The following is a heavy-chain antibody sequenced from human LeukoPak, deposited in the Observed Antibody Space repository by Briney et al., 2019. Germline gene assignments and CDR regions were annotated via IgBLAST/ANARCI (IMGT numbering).Heavy chain of an antibody. CDR2: IKHDGSET. D-gene: IGHD3-16*01. Sequence: GGSLRLSCATSGFTFSSIWMSWVRQGPGKGLEWVANIKHDGSETNYVGSVKGRFTISRDNAKNSLHLQMNSLRVEDTAVYYCAKNGGPHGMDVWGQGTTVTVSS. CDR3: AKNGGPHGMDV. V-gene: IGHV3-7*02. CDR1: GFTFSSIW. J-gene: IGHJ6*02.